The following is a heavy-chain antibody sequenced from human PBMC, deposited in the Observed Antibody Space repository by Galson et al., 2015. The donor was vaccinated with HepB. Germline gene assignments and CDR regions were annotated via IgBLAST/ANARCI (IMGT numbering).Heavy chain of an antibody. CDR3: ARDSRYSSGWYGAMEYYGMDV. D-gene: IGHD6-19*01. J-gene: IGHJ6*02. Sequence: SVKVSCKASGYTFTSYGISWVRQAPGQGLEWMGWISAYNGNTNYAQKLQGRVTMTTDTSTSTAYMELRSLRSDDTAVYYCARDSRYSSGWYGAMEYYGMDVWGQGTTVTVSS. CDR1: GYTFTSYG. CDR2: ISAYNGNT. V-gene: IGHV1-18*04.